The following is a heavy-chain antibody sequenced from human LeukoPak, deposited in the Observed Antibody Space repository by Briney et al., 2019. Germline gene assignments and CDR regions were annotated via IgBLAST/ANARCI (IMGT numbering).Heavy chain of an antibody. Sequence: PGGSLRLSCAASGLTSTNAWMNWVRQAPGKGLEWVSYISSSSSTIYYADSVKGRFTISRDNAKNSLFLQMNSLRAEDTTVYYCARDLPYSSGWYPDYWGQGTLVTVSS. J-gene: IGHJ4*02. D-gene: IGHD6-19*01. CDR2: ISSSSSTI. CDR1: GLTSTNAW. CDR3: ARDLPYSSGWYPDY. V-gene: IGHV3-48*01.